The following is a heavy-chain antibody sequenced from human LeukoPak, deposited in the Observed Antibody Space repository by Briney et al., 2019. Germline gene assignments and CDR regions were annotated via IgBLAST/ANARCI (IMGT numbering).Heavy chain of an antibody. CDR1: GGSISSNY. V-gene: IGHV4-59*01. J-gene: IGHJ5*02. CDR3: ARTRAAAAWFDP. CDR2: MYYSGST. Sequence: PSETLSLTCTVSGGSISSNYWSWIRQPPGKGLEWIGYMYYSGSTTYNPSLKSRVTISVDTSKNLFSLRLSSVTSADTAVYYCARTRAAAAWFDPWGQGALVTVSS. D-gene: IGHD6-13*01.